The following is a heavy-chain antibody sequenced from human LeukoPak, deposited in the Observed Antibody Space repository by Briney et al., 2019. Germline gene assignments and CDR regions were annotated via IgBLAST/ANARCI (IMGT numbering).Heavy chain of an antibody. V-gene: IGHV3-23*01. Sequence: PGGSLRLSCAASRFTFNSYAMSWVRQAPGKGLEWVSVIGGSNGITFYVGSVKGRFTISRYNSKDTLYLQMNTLRAEDTAVYYCARGAHYGMDVWGQGTTVTVSS. CDR1: RFTFNSYA. CDR2: IGGSNGIT. CDR3: ARGAHYGMDV. J-gene: IGHJ6*02.